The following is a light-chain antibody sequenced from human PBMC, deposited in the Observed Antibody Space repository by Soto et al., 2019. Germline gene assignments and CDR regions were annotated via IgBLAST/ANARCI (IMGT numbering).Light chain of an antibody. Sequence: EIVLTQSPVTLSLSPGERATLSCRASQRITNNFVAWFQQKPGLAPRLLIYGASSRASGIPDRFSGSGSGTDFALTISRLEPEDFAVYYCQQYGRSPFTFGQGTKLQIK. CDR2: GAS. V-gene: IGKV3-20*01. CDR1: QRITNNF. J-gene: IGKJ2*01. CDR3: QQYGRSPFT.